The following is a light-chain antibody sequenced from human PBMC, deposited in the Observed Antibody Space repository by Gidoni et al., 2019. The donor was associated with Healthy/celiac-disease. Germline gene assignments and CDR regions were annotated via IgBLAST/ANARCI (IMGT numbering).Light chain of an antibody. Sequence: DIQLTQPPSFLSASVGDRVTTTCRASQAISSYLPWYQQKPGKAPKLLIYAASTLQSGVPSRFSGSGSGTDFTLTSSSLQPEDFATYYCQQLNSYPLTFGGXTKVEIK. V-gene: IGKV1-9*01. CDR3: QQLNSYPLT. J-gene: IGKJ4*01. CDR2: AAS. CDR1: QAISSY.